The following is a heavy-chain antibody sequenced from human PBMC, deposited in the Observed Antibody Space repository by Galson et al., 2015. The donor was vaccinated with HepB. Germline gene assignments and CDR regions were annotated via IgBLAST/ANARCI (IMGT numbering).Heavy chain of an antibody. V-gene: IGHV1-18*04. D-gene: IGHD1-26*01. CDR3: ARSTVKWELPAVDY. Sequence: SVKVSCKASGYTFTSYGISWVRQAPGQGLEWMGWISAYNGNTNYAQKLQGRVTMTTDTTTSTAYMELRSLRSDDTAVYYCARSTVKWELPAVDYWGQGTLVTVSS. CDR2: ISAYNGNT. J-gene: IGHJ4*02. CDR1: GYTFTSYG.